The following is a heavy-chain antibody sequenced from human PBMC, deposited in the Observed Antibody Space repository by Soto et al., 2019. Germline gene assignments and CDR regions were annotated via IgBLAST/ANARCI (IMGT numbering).Heavy chain of an antibody. Sequence: PGESLKISCKGSGYSFTSYWIGWVRQMPGKGLEWMGIIYPGDSNTRYSPSFQGQVTISADKSISTAYLQWSSLKASDTAMYYCAGGGVRGVITRTRDYYGMDVWGQGTTVTVSS. V-gene: IGHV5-51*01. CDR2: IYPGDSNT. J-gene: IGHJ6*02. D-gene: IGHD3-10*01. CDR1: GYSFTSYW. CDR3: AGGGVRGVITRTRDYYGMDV.